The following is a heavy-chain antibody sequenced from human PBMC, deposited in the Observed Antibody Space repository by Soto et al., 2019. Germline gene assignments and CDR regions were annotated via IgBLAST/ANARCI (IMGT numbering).Heavy chain of an antibody. V-gene: IGHV1-2*04. J-gene: IGHJ3*02. D-gene: IGHD1-26*01. CDR3: AREWELSAFDI. Sequence: ASVKVSCKASGYTFTGYYMHWVRQAPGQGLEWMGWINPNSGGTNYAQKFQGWVTMTRDTSISTAHMELSRLRSDDTAVYYCAREWELSAFDIWGQGTMVTVSS. CDR2: INPNSGGT. CDR1: GYTFTGYY.